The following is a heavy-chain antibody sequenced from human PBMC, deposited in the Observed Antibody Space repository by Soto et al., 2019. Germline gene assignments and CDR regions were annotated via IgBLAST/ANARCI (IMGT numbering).Heavy chain of an antibody. CDR3: AREKVKGHRSITIFGVVIIRSMDV. Sequence: PGGSLRLSCAASGFTFSSYAMHWVRQAPGKGLEWVAVISYDGSNKYYADSVKGRFTISRDNSKNTLYLQMNSLRAEDTAVYYCAREKVKGHRSITIFGVVIIRSMDVWGQGTTVTVSS. J-gene: IGHJ6*02. D-gene: IGHD3-3*01. V-gene: IGHV3-30-3*01. CDR1: GFTFSSYA. CDR2: ISYDGSNK.